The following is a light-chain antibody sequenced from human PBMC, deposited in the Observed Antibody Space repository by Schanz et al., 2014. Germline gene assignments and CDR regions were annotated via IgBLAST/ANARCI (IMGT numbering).Light chain of an antibody. CDR3: QHYNNWPPGT. J-gene: IGKJ5*01. CDR2: GAS. V-gene: IGKV3-20*01. CDR1: QSVSSSF. Sequence: EIVLTQSPGTLSLSPGERAPLSCRASQSVSSSFLAWYQQKPGQAPRLLIYGASSRATGIPDRFSGSGSGTDFTLTISSLQSEDFAVYYCQHYNNWPPGTFGQGTRLEIK.